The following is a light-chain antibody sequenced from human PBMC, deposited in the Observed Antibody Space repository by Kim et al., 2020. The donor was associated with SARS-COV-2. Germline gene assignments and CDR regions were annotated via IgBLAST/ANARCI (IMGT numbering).Light chain of an antibody. V-gene: IGLV2-14*01. J-gene: IGLJ3*02. CDR3: SSYTGSSTWV. Sequence: QSALTQPASVSGSPGQSITISCTGTSSDVGGYNYVSWYQQHPGKAPKLMIYDVSKRPSGVPNRFSGSKSGNTASLTISGLQAEDEADYYCSSYTGSSTWVFGGGTQLTVL. CDR1: SSDVGGYNY. CDR2: DVS.